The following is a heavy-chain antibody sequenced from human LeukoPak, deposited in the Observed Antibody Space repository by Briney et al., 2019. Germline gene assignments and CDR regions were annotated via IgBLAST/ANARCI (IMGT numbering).Heavy chain of an antibody. CDR1: GGTFSSYA. D-gene: IGHD3-3*01. CDR3: ASGYYEETKKIYYFDY. CDR2: IIPIFGTA. J-gene: IGHJ4*02. V-gene: IGHV1-69*01. Sequence: SVKVSCKASGGTFSSYAISWVRQAPGQGLEWVGGIIPIFGTANYAQKFQGRVTITADESTSTAYMELSSLRSEDTAVYYCASGYYEETKKIYYFDYWGRGTLVTVSS.